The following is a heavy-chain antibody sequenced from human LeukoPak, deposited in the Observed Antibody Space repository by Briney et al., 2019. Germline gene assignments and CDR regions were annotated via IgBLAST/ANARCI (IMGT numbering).Heavy chain of an antibody. V-gene: IGHV3-7*01. CDR3: AREDHSNYNY. J-gene: IGHJ4*02. D-gene: IGHD4-11*01. Sequence: PGGSPRLSCAASGFPFSSYWMSWVRQAPGKGLEWVANIKQDGGEKFYVDSVKGRFTISRDNAKNSLYLQMNSLRAEDTAVYYCAREDHSNYNYWGQGTLVTVSS. CDR1: GFPFSSYW. CDR2: IKQDGGEK.